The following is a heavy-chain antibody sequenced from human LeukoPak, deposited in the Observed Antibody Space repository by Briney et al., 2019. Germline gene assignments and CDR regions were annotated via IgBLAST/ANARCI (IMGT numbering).Heavy chain of an antibody. D-gene: IGHD2-2*01. CDR2: INSDGSWT. CDR3: VSFYETY. Sequence: GGSLRLSCAASGNYWMHWVRQAPGKGLVWVSHINSDGSWTSYADSVKGRFTISKDNAKNTVYLQMSNLGAEDTAVYYCVSFYETYWGRGTLVTVSS. J-gene: IGHJ4*02. CDR1: GNYW. V-gene: IGHV3-74*01.